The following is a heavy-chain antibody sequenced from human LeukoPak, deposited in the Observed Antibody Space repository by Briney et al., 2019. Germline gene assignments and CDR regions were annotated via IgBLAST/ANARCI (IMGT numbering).Heavy chain of an antibody. CDR3: AKDMGGYYDSSGYYSFDY. Sequence: PGRSLRLSCAASGFTFDDYAMHWVRQAPGKGLEGVSGISWNSGSIGYADSVKGRFTISRDNAKNSLYLQMNSLRAEDTALYYCAKDMGGYYDSSGYYSFDYWGQGTLVTVSS. J-gene: IGHJ4*02. D-gene: IGHD3-22*01. CDR2: ISWNSGSI. CDR1: GFTFDDYA. V-gene: IGHV3-9*01.